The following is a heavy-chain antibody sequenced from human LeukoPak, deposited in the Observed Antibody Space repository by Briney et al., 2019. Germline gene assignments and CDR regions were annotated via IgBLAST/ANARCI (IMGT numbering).Heavy chain of an antibody. CDR1: GGSISSSSYY. V-gene: IGHV4-39*01. Sequence: SETLSLTCTVSGGSISSSSYYWGWIRQPPGKGLEWIGSIYYSGSTYYNPSLKSRVTISVDTSKNQFSLKLSSVTAADTAVYYCARHIQGGDSGYNYYYYYGMDVWGQGTTVTVSS. D-gene: IGHD5-12*01. CDR3: ARHIQGGDSGYNYYYYYGMDV. CDR2: IYYSGST. J-gene: IGHJ6*02.